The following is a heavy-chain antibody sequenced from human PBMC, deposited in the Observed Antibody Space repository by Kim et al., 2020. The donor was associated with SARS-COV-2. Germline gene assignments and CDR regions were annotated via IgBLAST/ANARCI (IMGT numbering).Heavy chain of an antibody. CDR1: GFTFSSYG. CDR3: AKDFDSKWFHDAFDI. Sequence: GGSLRLSCAASGFTFSSYGMHWVRQAPGKGLEWVAVIWYDGSNKYYADSVKGRFTISRDNSKNTLYLQMNSLRAEDTAVYYCAKDFDSKWFHDAFDIWGQGTMVTVSS. CDR2: IWYDGSNK. J-gene: IGHJ3*02. V-gene: IGHV3-33*06. D-gene: IGHD3-22*01.